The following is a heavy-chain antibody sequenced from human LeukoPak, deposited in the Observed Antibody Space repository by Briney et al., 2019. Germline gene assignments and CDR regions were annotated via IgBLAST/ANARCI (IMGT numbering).Heavy chain of an antibody. J-gene: IGHJ6*03. V-gene: IGHV3-33*06. D-gene: IGHD3-3*01. Sequence: GRSLRLSCAASGFTFSSYGMHWVRQAPGKGLEWVAVIWYDGSNKYYADSVKGRFTISRDNSKNTLYLQMNSLRAEDTAVYYCAKVGRPVDGDFWSGYYYYMDVWGKGTTVTVSS. CDR3: AKVGRPVDGDFWSGYYYYMDV. CDR1: GFTFSSYG. CDR2: IWYDGSNK.